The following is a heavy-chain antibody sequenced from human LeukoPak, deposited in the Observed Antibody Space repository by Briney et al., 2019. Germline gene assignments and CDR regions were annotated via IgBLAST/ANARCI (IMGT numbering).Heavy chain of an antibody. D-gene: IGHD2-2*01. V-gene: IGHV3-30*18. J-gene: IGHJ5*02. Sequence: GGSLRLSCAASGFNFNDAAMTWVRQAPGKGLEWVAVISYDGTIRNYADSVKGRFTISRDNSKNTLYLQMNSLTAEDTALYCCAKGGCSSTTCYLANPWGQGTLVTVSS. CDR1: GFNFNDAA. CDR3: AKGGCSSTTCYLANP. CDR2: ISYDGTIR.